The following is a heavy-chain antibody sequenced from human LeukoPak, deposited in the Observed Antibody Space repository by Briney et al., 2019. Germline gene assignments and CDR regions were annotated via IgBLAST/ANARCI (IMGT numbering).Heavy chain of an antibody. CDR2: ISSSSSYI. CDR1: GFTFSSYS. D-gene: IGHD6-13*01. V-gene: IGHV3-21*01. CDR3: ARGGSSSQKGVLYYYGMDV. Sequence: GGSLRLSCAASGFTFSSYSMNWVRQAPGKGLEWVSSISSSSSYIYYADSVKGRFTISRDNAKNSLYLHMNSLRAEDAAVYYCARGGSSSQKGVLYYYGMDVWGQGTTVTVSS. J-gene: IGHJ6*02.